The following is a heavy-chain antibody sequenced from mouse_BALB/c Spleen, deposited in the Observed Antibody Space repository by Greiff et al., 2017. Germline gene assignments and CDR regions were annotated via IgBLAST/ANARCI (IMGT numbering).Heavy chain of an antibody. Sequence: EVQLQESGPELVKPGASVKVSCKASGYAFTSYNMYWVKQSHGKSLEWIGYINPYNGGTSYNQKFKGKATLTVDKSSSTAYMQLISLTSEDSAVYYCARKVCGYDDDLDYWGQGTSVTVSS. J-gene: IGHJ4*01. V-gene: IGHV1S135*01. CDR1: GYAFTSYN. CDR2: INPYNGGT. CDR3: ARKVCGYDDDLDY. D-gene: IGHD2-2*01.